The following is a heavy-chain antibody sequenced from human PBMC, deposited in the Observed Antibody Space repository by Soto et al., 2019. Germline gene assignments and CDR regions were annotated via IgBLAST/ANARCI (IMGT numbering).Heavy chain of an antibody. Sequence: GGSLRLSCAASGFTFSSYGMHWVRQAPGKGLEWVAVIWYDGSNKYYADSVKGRFTISRDNSKNTLYLQMNSLRAEDTAVYYCARDGFSRGLLGDYFDYWGQGTLVTVSS. CDR2: IWYDGSNK. CDR1: GFTFSSYG. V-gene: IGHV3-33*01. J-gene: IGHJ4*02. D-gene: IGHD3-22*01. CDR3: ARDGFSRGLLGDYFDY.